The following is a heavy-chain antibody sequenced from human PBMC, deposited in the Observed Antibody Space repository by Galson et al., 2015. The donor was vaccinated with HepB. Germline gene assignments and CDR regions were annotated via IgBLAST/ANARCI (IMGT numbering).Heavy chain of an antibody. V-gene: IGHV1-8*01. CDR2: MNPNSGNT. D-gene: IGHD6-13*01. J-gene: IGHJ5*02. CDR3: ARGLLVRPSFDP. Sequence: SVKVSCKASGYTFTSYDINWVRQATGQGLEWMGWMNPNSGNTGYAQKFQGRVTMTRNTSISTAYMELSSLRSEDTAVYYCARGLLVRPSFDPWGQGTLVTVSS. CDR1: GYTFTSYD.